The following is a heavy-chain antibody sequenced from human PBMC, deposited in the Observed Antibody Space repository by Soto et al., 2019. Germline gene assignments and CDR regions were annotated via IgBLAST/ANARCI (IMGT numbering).Heavy chain of an antibody. J-gene: IGHJ4*02. CDR1: GDSISSRSYY. V-gene: IGHV4-39*01. CDR2: IYYSGST. D-gene: IGHD2-21*02. Sequence: SETLSLTCTVTGDSISSRSYYWGWIRQPPGKGLEWIGSIYYSGSTYNNPSLRSRVSMSIDTSKDQFSLKLKSVTAADTALYFCARQRTSVVTPAYFDGWGTGALVTVAS. CDR3: ARQRTSVVTPAYFDG.